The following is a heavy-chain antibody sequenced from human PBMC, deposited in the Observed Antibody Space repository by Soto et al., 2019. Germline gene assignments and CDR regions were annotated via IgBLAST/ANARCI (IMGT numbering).Heavy chain of an antibody. Sequence: QVQLQESGPGLVKPSETLSLTCTASGDSISTYYWSWIRQPPGKGLEWIGYIYYSGSTNYNPSLQSRVTISVDTSKNQFSLKLSSVTAADTAGYYCARFRWGSPYGMDVWGQGTTVTVFS. J-gene: IGHJ6*02. CDR1: GDSISTYY. D-gene: IGHD2-21*01. CDR2: IYYSGST. CDR3: ARFRWGSPYGMDV. V-gene: IGHV4-59*01.